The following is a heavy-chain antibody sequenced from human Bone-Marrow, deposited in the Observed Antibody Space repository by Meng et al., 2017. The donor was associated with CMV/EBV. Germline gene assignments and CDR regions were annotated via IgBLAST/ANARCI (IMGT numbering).Heavy chain of an antibody. V-gene: IGHV4-34*01. CDR3: ARDPGNWNYVRYFDL. Sequence: ESLKISCAASGFTGSSNYMSWVRQSPGKGLEWIGEINHSGSTTYNPALKSRVTISVDTSKNQFSLKLSSVTAADTAVYYCARDPGNWNYVRYFDLWGRGTLVTVSS. CDR1: GFTGSSNY. D-gene: IGHD1-7*01. CDR2: INHSGST. J-gene: IGHJ2*01.